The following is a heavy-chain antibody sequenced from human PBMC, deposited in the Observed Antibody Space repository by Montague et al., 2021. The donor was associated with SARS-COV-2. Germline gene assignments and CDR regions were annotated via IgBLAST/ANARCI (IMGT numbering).Heavy chain of an antibody. CDR3: ARDASGSRWLRGRERYHFYPMDV. CDR1: GGSFSGFY. Sequence: SETLSLTCTIHGGSFSGGSFSGFYWNWVRQAPGKGLECIGEINDSGSTNYKPSLRRRVTISLDKSANQWSLSLRSVTAADTGGNYCARDASGSRWLRGRERYHFYPMDVWGQGTTVTVSS. V-gene: IGHV4-34*01. J-gene: IGHJ6*02. CDR2: INDSGST. D-gene: IGHD2-15*01.